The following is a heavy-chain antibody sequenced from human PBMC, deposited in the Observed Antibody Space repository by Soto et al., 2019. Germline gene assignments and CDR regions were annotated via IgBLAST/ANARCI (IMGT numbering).Heavy chain of an antibody. J-gene: IGHJ4*02. CDR3: ARGTTGTSYFFDY. CDR1: GGSISNYY. CDR2: IYFSGGT. V-gene: IGHV4-59*01. Sequence: PSETLSLTCTVSGGSISNYYWSWIRQPPGKGLEWIGYIYFSGGTNYNPSLKSRVTISIDTSKNQFSLKLTSVTAADTAVYYCARGTTGTSYFFDYWGPGTLVPVSS. D-gene: IGHD2-8*02.